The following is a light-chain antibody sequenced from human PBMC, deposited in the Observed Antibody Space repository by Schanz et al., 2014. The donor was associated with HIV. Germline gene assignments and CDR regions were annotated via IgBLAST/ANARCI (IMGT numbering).Light chain of an antibody. CDR2: NSY. J-gene: IGLJ3*02. V-gene: IGLV1-44*01. Sequence: QSVLTQPPSASGTPGQRVTISCSGSSSSIKTNTVNWFQQLPGTAPKLLIYNSYHRPSGVPDRFSGSESGTSASLAISGLQSEDEADYYCATWDDSLKGWVFGGGTKLTVL. CDR1: SSSIKTNT. CDR3: ATWDDSLKGWV.